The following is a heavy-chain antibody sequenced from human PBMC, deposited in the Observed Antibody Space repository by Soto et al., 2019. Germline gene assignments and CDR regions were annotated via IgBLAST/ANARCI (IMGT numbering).Heavy chain of an antibody. D-gene: IGHD3-10*01. CDR2: IYYSGST. CDR3: ARWWFGEPGVYY. V-gene: IGHV4-61*01. J-gene: IGHJ4*02. Sequence: SETLSLTCSVSGGSVSSVRYYWSWIRQPPGKGVEWMGYIYYSGSTNCNPPLKSRVTISVDTSKNLFSPKLSSVTXADTDVYYCARWWFGEPGVYYWGQVTMVTASS. CDR1: GGSVSSVRYY.